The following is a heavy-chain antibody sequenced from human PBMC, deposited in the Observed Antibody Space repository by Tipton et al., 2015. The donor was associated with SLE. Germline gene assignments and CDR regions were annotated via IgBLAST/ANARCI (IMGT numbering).Heavy chain of an antibody. V-gene: IGHV4-4*08. CDR3: ARRITYGIPFDH. CDR2: IYYSENTSGST. J-gene: IGHJ4*02. D-gene: IGHD4-17*01. Sequence: TLSLTCTVSGGSISTHFWNWVRQPPGKGLEWIGYIYYSENTSGSTNYNPSLKSRVTISVDTSKNKFSLQLVFVTAADTAVYYCARRITYGIPFDHWGQGILVTISS. CDR1: GGSISTHF.